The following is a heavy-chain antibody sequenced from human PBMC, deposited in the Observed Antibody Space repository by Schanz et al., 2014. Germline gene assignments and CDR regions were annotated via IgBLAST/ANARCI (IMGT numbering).Heavy chain of an antibody. V-gene: IGHV3-23*04. CDR2: ISGSGGST. CDR3: AKSQGSSFDY. CDR1: GFSFGTYA. J-gene: IGHJ4*02. D-gene: IGHD6-13*01. Sequence: EVQLVESGGGLVQPGGSLRLSCAASGFSFGTYAMSWVRQAPGKGLLWVSAISGSGGSTYYADSVKGRFTISRDNSKSTLYLQMSSLRAEDTAVYYCAKSQGSSFDYWGQGTLVTVSS.